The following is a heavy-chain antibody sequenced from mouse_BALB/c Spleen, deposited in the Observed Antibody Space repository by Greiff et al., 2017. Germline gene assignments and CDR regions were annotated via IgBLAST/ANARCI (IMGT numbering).Heavy chain of an antibody. CDR3: ARDLTTATGYYAMDY. D-gene: IGHD1-2*01. CDR2: IWAGGST. V-gene: IGHV2-9*02. J-gene: IGHJ4*01. CDR1: GFSLTSYG. Sequence: QVQLKQSGPGLVAPSQSLSITCTVSGFSLTSYGVHWVRQRPGKGLEWLGVIWAGGSTNYNSALMSRLSISKDNSKSQVFLKMNSLQTDDTAMYYCARDLTTATGYYAMDYWGQGTSVTVSS.